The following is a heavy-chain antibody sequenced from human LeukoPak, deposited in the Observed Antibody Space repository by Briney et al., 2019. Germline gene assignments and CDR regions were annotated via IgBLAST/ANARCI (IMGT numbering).Heavy chain of an antibody. CDR1: GGSISSSNW. J-gene: IGHJ5*02. CDR2: IHHSGST. D-gene: IGHD6-13*01. CDR3: ARGIAAPPRFDP. Sequence: TTSETLSLTCAVSGGSISSSNWWSWVRQPPGKGLEWIGEIHHSGSTNYNPSLKSRVTISVDTSKNQFSLKLSSVTAADTAVYYCARGIAAPPRFDPWGQGTLVTVSS. V-gene: IGHV4-4*02.